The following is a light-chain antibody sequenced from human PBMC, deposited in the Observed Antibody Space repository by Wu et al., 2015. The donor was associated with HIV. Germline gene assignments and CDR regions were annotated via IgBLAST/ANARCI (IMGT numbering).Light chain of an antibody. CDR3: QQYNNWPRWT. Sequence: EIVLTQSPGTLSLSPGEIVTLSCRASQSVRSNYLAWYQQKPGQAPRLLIYGASNRATGIPDRFSGGGSGTDFTLTISSLQSEDFAVYYCQQYNNWPRWTFGQGTKVEIK. CDR1: QSVRSNY. J-gene: IGKJ1*01. V-gene: IGKV3-20*01. CDR2: GAS.